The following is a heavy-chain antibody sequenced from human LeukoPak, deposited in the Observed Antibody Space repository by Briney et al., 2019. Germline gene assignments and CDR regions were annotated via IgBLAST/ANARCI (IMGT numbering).Heavy chain of an antibody. CDR3: ARKEGPYDGSGYSDY. V-gene: IGHV1-18*01. CDR1: GYTFTSYA. Sequence: ASVKVSCKASGYTFTSYAISWVRQAPGQGLEWMGSISAYNGNTNYAHKLQGRVAMTTDTSTSTAYMELRSLRSDDTAVYYCARKEGPYDGSGYSDYWGQGTLVSVSS. CDR2: ISAYNGNT. J-gene: IGHJ4*02. D-gene: IGHD3-22*01.